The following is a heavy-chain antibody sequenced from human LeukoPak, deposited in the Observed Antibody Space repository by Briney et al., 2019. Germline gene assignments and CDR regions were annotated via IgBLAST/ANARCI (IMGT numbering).Heavy chain of an antibody. D-gene: IGHD1-26*01. CDR2: IYSGGST. CDR1: GFTVSSNY. Sequence: GGSLRLSCAASGFTVSSNYMSWVRQAPGKGLEWVSVIYSGGSTYSADSVKGRFTLSRDNSNNTLYLQMNSLRAEDTAVYYCARALVGATAYWGQGTLVTVSS. J-gene: IGHJ4*02. V-gene: IGHV3-66*01. CDR3: ARALVGATAY.